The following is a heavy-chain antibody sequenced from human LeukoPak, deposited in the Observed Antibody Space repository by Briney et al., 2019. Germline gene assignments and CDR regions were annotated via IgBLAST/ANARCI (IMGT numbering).Heavy chain of an antibody. J-gene: IGHJ4*02. CDR2: IYYGGST. CDR3: ARSPGRGYSYGYAFEY. V-gene: IGHV4-59*01. D-gene: IGHD5-18*01. CDR1: GGSISSYY. Sequence: SETLSLTCTVSGGSISSYYWSWMRQPPGKGLEWIGYIYYGGSTNYNPSFKSRVTISADTSKNQLSLTLSSVTAADTAVYYCARSPGRGYSYGYAFEYWGQGTLVTVSS.